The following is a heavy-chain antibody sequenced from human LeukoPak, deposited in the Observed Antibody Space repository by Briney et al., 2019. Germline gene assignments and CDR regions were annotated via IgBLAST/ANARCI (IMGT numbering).Heavy chain of an antibody. J-gene: IGHJ4*02. CDR2: IYYSGST. V-gene: IGHV4-30-4*08. D-gene: IGHD4-17*01. CDR3: ARADYGDPMSVDY. Sequence: SETLSLTCTVSGGSISSSSYYWGWIRQPPGKGLEWIGYIYYSGSTYYNPSLKSRVTISVDTSKNQFSLKLSSVTAADTAVYYCARADYGDPMSVDYWGQGTLVTVSS. CDR1: GGSISSSSYY.